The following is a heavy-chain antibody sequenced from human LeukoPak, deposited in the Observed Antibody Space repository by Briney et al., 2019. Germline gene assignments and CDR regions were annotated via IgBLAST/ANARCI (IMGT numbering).Heavy chain of an antibody. D-gene: IGHD3-10*01. Sequence: SETLSLTCTVSGGSISTYYWSWIRQTPGKGLEWIGYIYYSGSTNYNPSLKSRVTISLDTSNNQFSLKLHSVTAADTAVYYCARGSVLLWFGESFDYWGQGTLVTVSS. V-gene: IGHV4-59*01. CDR2: IYYSGST. J-gene: IGHJ4*02. CDR1: GGSISTYY. CDR3: ARGSVLLWFGESFDY.